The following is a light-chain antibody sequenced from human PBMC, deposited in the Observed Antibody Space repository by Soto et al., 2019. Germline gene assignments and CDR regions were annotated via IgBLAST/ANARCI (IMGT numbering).Light chain of an antibody. CDR2: DAS. CDR1: QSISSW. J-gene: IGKJ1*01. CDR3: QHYNSYSDA. V-gene: IGKV1-5*01. Sequence: DIQMTQSPSTLSASVGDRVTITCRASQSISSWLAWYQQKPGKAPKLLIYDASSLGSGVPSRFSGSGSGTEFTLTISSLQPEDVATYYCQHYNSYSDAFGQGTKVDIK.